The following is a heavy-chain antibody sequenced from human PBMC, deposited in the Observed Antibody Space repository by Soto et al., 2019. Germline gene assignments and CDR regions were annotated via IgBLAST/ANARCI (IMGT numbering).Heavy chain of an antibody. CDR2: INYRGST. V-gene: IGHV4-31*03. J-gene: IGHJ6*02. CDR1: GGSITGAYY. Sequence: TLSLTFNVSGGSITGAYYWNWIRQHPGKGLEWIGSINYRGSTYYNPSLKTRITISLDRSKNQFSLKLSSLTAADTAVYYCARVRDSFCWXARGQGTTGTVSS. CDR3: ARVRDSFCWXA. D-gene: IGHD3-3*02.